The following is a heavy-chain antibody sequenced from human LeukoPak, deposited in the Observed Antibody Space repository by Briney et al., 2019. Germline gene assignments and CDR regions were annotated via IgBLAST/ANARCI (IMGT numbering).Heavy chain of an antibody. V-gene: IGHV3-66*01. Sequence: GGSLRLSCAASGFTVSDNYMSWVRQAPGKGLECVSLIDSGGKTFYADSVKGRFTISRDNSKSTVYLQMNSLRAEDTAVYYCARGKVSGPRFDYWGQGTPVTVSS. D-gene: IGHD3-3*01. CDR3: ARGKVSGPRFDY. CDR1: GFTVSDNY. J-gene: IGHJ4*02. CDR2: IDSGGKT.